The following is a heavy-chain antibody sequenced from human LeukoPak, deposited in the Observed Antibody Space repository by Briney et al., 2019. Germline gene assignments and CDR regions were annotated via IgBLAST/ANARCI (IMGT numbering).Heavy chain of an antibody. CDR1: GFTFSSYV. J-gene: IGHJ6*03. CDR3: ARDLSSWYVGIRYNYMDV. D-gene: IGHD6-13*01. V-gene: IGHV3-30*04. CDR2: ISYAGTNK. Sequence: GGSLRLSCAASGFTFSSYVMNWVRQAPGKGLEWVAVISYAGTNKYYADSVKGRFTISRDNSKNTLYLQMNSLRAEDTAVYYCARDLSSWYVGIRYNYMDVWGKGTTVTVSS.